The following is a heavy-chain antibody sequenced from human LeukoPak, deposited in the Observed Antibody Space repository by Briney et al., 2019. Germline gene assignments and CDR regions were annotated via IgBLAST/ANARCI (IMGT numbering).Heavy chain of an antibody. CDR1: GFTFDDYA. CDR2: ISWNSGNI. CDR3: AKDIGHAPPYYYYGMDV. Sequence: GRSLRLSCAASGFTFDDYAMHWVRQAPGKGLEWVSGISWNSGNIGYADSVKGRFTISRDNAKNSLYLQMNSLRAEDTALYYCAKDIGHAPPYYYYGMDVWGQGTTVTVSS. J-gene: IGHJ6*02. V-gene: IGHV3-9*01.